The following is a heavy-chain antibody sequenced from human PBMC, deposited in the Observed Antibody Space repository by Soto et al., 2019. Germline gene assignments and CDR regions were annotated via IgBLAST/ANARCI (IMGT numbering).Heavy chain of an antibody. CDR2: INAGNGNT. CDR1: GYTFTSYA. J-gene: IGHJ6*02. D-gene: IGHD6-19*01. Sequence: QVQLVQSGAEVKKPGASVKVSCKASGYTFTSYAMHWVRQAPGQRLEWMGWINAGNGNTKYSQKFQGRVTITRDTSASTAYMERSSLRSEDTAVYYCARRIAVAGSQGYYYYGMDVWGQGTTVTVAS. V-gene: IGHV1-3*01. CDR3: ARRIAVAGSQGYYYYGMDV.